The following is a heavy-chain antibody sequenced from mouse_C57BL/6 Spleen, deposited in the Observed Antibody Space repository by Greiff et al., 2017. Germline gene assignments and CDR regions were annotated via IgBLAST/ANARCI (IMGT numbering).Heavy chain of an antibody. J-gene: IGHJ1*03. CDR2: IWSGGST. D-gene: IGHD1-1*01. V-gene: IGHV2-2*01. Sequence: QVQLQQSGPGLVQPSQSLSITCTVSGFSLTSYGVHWVRQSPGKGLEWLGVIWSGGSTDYNAAFISRLSISKDNSKSQVFFKMNSLQADDTAIYYCARKGDYYGSSYGGYCDVWGTGTTVTVSS. CDR3: ARKGDYYGSSYGGYCDV. CDR1: GFSLTSYG.